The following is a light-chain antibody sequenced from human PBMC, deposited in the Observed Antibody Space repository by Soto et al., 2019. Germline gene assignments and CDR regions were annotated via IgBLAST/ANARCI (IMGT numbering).Light chain of an antibody. Sequence: DIHMTQSPSSRSASVVDRVTITFRASQSISNYLNWYQQKPGKAPKRLIYAASSLQSGVPSRFSGSGSGTDFTLTISRLEPEDFAVYYCQQYGSSGTFGQGTKVDI. CDR3: QQYGSSGT. V-gene: IGKV1-39*01. J-gene: IGKJ1*01. CDR2: AAS. CDR1: QSISNY.